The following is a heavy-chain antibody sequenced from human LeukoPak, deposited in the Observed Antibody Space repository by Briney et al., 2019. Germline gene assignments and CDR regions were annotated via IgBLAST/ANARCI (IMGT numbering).Heavy chain of an antibody. CDR1: GFTFSDAW. CDR2: ISSSSSYI. D-gene: IGHD2-15*01. V-gene: IGHV3-21*01. J-gene: IGHJ4*02. Sequence: GGSLRLSCAASGFTFSDAWMNWVRQAPGKGLEWVSSISSSSSYIYYADSVKGRFTISRDNAKNSLYLQMNSQRAEDTAVYYCARAWGYCSGGSCNGYWGQGTLVTVSS. CDR3: ARAWGYCSGGSCNGY.